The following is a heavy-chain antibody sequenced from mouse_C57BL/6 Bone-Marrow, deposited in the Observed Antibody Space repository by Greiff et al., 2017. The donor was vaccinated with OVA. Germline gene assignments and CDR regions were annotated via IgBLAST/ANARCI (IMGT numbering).Heavy chain of an antibody. Sequence: QVHVKQSGAELVKPGASVKLSCKASGYTFTSYWMHWVKQRPGQGLEWIGMIHPNSGSTNYNEKFKSKATLTVDKSSSTAYMQLSSLTSEDSAVYYCARDSSGLDYWGQGTTLTVSS. V-gene: IGHV1-64*01. J-gene: IGHJ2*01. CDR3: ARDSSGLDY. D-gene: IGHD3-2*02. CDR2: IHPNSGST. CDR1: GYTFTSYW.